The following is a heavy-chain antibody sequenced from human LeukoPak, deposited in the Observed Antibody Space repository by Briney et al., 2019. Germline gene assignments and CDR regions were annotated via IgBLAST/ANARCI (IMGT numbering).Heavy chain of an antibody. V-gene: IGHV3-23*01. Sequence: PGGSLRLSCAASGFTFSSYAMSWVRQAPGKGLEWVSAISGSGGSTYYADSVKGRFTISRDNSKNTLYLQMNSLTAEDTAVYYCAKVPAEYYDFWSGYYFDYWGQGTLVTVSS. CDR2: ISGSGGST. CDR3: AKVPAEYYDFWSGYYFDY. J-gene: IGHJ4*02. CDR1: GFTFSSYA. D-gene: IGHD3-3*01.